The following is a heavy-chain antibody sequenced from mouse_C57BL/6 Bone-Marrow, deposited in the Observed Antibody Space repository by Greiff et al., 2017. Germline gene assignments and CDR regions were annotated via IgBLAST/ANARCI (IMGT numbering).Heavy chain of an antibody. V-gene: IGHV1-55*01. D-gene: IGHD1-1*01. CDR3: ARERPYYGSSYFAY. Sequence: QVQLQQPGAELVKPGASVKMSCKASGYTFTSYWITWVKQRPGQGLEWIGDIYPGSGSTNYNEKFKSKDTLTVDTSSSTAYMQLSSLTSEDSAVYYCARERPYYGSSYFAYWGQGTLVTVSA. CDR2: IYPGSGST. J-gene: IGHJ3*01. CDR1: GYTFTSYW.